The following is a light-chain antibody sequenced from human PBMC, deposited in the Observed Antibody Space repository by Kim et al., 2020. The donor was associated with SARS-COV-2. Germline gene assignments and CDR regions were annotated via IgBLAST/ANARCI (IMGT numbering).Light chain of an antibody. J-gene: IGKJ2*01. CDR1: HSVSSN. Sequence: EIVMTQSPATLSVSPGERATLSCRASHSVSSNLAWYQQKPGQVPRLLIFGASSRATGIPARFSGSGSGTEFTLTISSLQSEDFAVYYCQQYGNWPRTFGQGTKLEI. V-gene: IGKV3-15*01. CDR3: QQYGNWPRT. CDR2: GAS.